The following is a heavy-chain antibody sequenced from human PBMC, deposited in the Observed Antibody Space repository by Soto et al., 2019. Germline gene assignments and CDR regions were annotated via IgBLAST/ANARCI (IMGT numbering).Heavy chain of an antibody. D-gene: IGHD6-19*01. CDR2: IIPIFGTA. V-gene: IGHV1-69*13. CDR1: GGTFSSYA. J-gene: IGHJ4*02. CDR3: ARVAVAGTRVDY. Sequence: SVKVSCKASGGTFSSYAISWVRQAPGQGLEWMGGIIPIFGTANYAQKFQGRVTITADESTSTAYMELSSVTAADTAVYYCARVAVAGTRVDYWGQGTLVTVSS.